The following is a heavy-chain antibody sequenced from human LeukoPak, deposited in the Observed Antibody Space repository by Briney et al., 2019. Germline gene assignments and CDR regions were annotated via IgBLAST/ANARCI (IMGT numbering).Heavy chain of an antibody. V-gene: IGHV4-34*01. CDR1: GGSFSGYY. D-gene: IGHD6-13*01. CDR2: INHSGGT. Sequence: SETLSLTCAVYGGSFSGYYWSWIRQPPGKGLEWIGEINHSGGTNYNPSLKSRVTISIDTSKNQFSLKLSSVTAADTAVYYCARGEAAGSPDYWGQGTLVTVPS. J-gene: IGHJ4*02. CDR3: ARGEAAGSPDY.